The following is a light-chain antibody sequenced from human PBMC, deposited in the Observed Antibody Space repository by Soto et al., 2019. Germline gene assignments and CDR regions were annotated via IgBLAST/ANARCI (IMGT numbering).Light chain of an antibody. CDR1: SSDIGSYNF. Sequence: QSVLTQPPSASGSPGQSVTISCTGTSSDIGSYNFVSWYQQHPGKAPKVMLYEVRERPSWVPDRFSGSKSGNTASLTVSGLQADDEADYYCTSYAGGNILVFGGGTKLTVL. CDR3: TSYAGGNILV. CDR2: EVR. V-gene: IGLV2-8*01. J-gene: IGLJ2*01.